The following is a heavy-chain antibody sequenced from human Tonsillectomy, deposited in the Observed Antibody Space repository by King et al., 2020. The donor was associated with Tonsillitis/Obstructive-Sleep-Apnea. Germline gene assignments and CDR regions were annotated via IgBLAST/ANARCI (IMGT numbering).Heavy chain of an antibody. J-gene: IGHJ6*03. CDR1: GGTFSSYA. CDR3: ARYCSGGTCDYDYMDV. CDR2: SIPIFGTA. V-gene: IGHV1-69*01. Sequence: QLVQSGAEVKKPGSSVKVSCKASGGTFSSYAISWVRQAPGQGREWMGGSIPIFGTANYAQKFQGRVTITADESTSTAAMEGSSLRSEDTAVYYCARYCSGGTCDYDYMDVWGKGTTVTVSS. D-gene: IGHD2-15*01.